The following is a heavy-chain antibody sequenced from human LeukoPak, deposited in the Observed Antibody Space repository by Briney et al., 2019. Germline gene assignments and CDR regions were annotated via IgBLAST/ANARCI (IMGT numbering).Heavy chain of an antibody. CDR2: INPNSGGT. Sequence: VASVKVSCKASGYTFTAYYMHWVRQTPGQGLEWMGRINPNSGGTNYAQKFQGRVTMTRDTSISTAYMELSRLTSDDTAVYYCAREGSQDYSNYFNWFDPWGQGGLVTVSS. CDR1: GYTFTAYY. J-gene: IGHJ5*02. V-gene: IGHV1-2*06. CDR3: AREGSQDYSNYFNWFDP. D-gene: IGHD4-11*01.